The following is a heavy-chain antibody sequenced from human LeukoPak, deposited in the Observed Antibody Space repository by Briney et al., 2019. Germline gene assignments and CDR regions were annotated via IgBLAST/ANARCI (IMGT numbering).Heavy chain of an antibody. J-gene: IGHJ5*02. CDR2: IYVSGST. D-gene: IGHD1-7*01. V-gene: IGHV4-4*07. CDR3: ARDSGTTGEVKFDP. CDR1: GASISSYY. Sequence: SETLSLTCAVSGASISSYYWSWIRQPAGKGLEWIGRIYVSGSTTYNPSLESRVTMSLDTSKNQISLKVSSVTAADTAVYYCARDSGTTGEVKFDPWGQGTLVTVSS.